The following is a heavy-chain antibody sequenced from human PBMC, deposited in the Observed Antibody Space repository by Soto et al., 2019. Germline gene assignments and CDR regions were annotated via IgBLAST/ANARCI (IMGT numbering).Heavy chain of an antibody. Sequence: EVQLVESGGGLVQPGGSLRLSCAASAFTVSSNFMSWVRQAPGKGLEWVSVIYSGGSTYYADSVKVGFTISRDNSKNTLYLQMNSLRAEDTAVYYCARCGGSGTYCYYFEYWGQGTLVTVSS. CDR1: AFTVSSNF. CDR2: IYSGGST. CDR3: ARCGGSGTYCYYFEY. V-gene: IGHV3-66*01. J-gene: IGHJ4*02. D-gene: IGHD3-10*01.